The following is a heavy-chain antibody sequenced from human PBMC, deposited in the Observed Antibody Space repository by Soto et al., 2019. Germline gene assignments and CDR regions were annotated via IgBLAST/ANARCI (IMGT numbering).Heavy chain of an antibody. CDR2: IIPIFGTA. D-gene: IGHD1-20*01. Sequence: ASVKVSCKASGGTFSSYAISWVRQAPGQGLEWMGGIIPIFGTANYAQKFQGRVTITADESTSTAYMELSSLRSEDTAVYYCAREYTGFMSRYGMDVWGQGTTVTVSS. J-gene: IGHJ6*02. V-gene: IGHV1-69*13. CDR3: AREYTGFMSRYGMDV. CDR1: GGTFSSYA.